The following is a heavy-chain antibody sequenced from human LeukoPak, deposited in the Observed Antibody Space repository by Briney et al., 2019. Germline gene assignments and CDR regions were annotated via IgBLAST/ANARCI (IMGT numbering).Heavy chain of an antibody. CDR1: GFTFSSYA. CDR3: ARDGAYSTIFY. D-gene: IGHD3-3*01. CDR2: INSDESST. J-gene: IGHJ4*01. V-gene: IGHV3-74*01. Sequence: GGSLRLSCAASGFTFSSYAMSWVRQAPGKGLEWVSRINSDESSTSYADSVKGRFTISRDNAKNTLYLQMNSLRAEDTAVYYCARDGAYSTIFYWGQGTLVTVSS.